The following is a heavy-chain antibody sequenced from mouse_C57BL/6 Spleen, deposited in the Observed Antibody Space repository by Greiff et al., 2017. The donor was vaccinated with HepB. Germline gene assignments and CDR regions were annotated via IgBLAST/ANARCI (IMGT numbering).Heavy chain of an antibody. V-gene: IGHV1-15*01. CDR1: GYTFTDYE. CDR3: TVYYGNFYAMDY. D-gene: IGHD2-1*01. J-gene: IGHJ4*01. CDR2: IDPETGGT. Sequence: VQLQQSGAELVRPGASVTLSCKASGYTFTDYEMHWVKQTPVHGLDWIGAIDPETGGTAYNQKFKGKAILPADKSSSTAYMELRSLTSEEAAVYDCTVYYGNFYAMDYWGQGTSVTVSS.